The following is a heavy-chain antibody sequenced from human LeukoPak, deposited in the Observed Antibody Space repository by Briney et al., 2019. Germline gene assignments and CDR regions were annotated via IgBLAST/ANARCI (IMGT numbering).Heavy chain of an antibody. V-gene: IGHV3-21*01. J-gene: IGHJ4*02. CDR1: GFTFSSYS. CDR3: AGDYGAWVVPDGIMYYFDY. Sequence: GGPLRLSCAASGFTFSSYSMNWVRQAPGKGLKWVSSISTSSSYIYYADSVKGRFTISRDNAKNSVYLQMNSLRAEDTAVYYCAGDYGAWVVPDGIMYYFDYWGQGTLVTVSS. CDR2: ISTSSSYI. D-gene: IGHD2-2*01.